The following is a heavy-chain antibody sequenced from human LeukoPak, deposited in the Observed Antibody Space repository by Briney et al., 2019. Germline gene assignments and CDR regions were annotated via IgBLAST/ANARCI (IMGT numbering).Heavy chain of an antibody. CDR1: GGTFSSYA. D-gene: IGHD1-26*01. Sequence: ASVKVSCKASGGTFSSYAISWVRQAPGQGLEWMGGIIPIFGTANYAQKFQGGVTITADESTSTAYMELSSLRSEDTAVYYCAGGGGSYLMFEHDYWGQGTLVTVSS. J-gene: IGHJ4*02. V-gene: IGHV1-69*13. CDR2: IIPIFGTA. CDR3: AGGGGSYLMFEHDY.